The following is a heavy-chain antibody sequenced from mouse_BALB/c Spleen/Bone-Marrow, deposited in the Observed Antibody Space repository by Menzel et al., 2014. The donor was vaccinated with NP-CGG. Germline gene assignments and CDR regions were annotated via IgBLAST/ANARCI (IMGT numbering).Heavy chain of an antibody. CDR2: ISSGGGST. CDR1: GFTFSSYG. CDR3: ARHVGNPYAMDY. D-gene: IGHD3-1*01. Sequence: EVQLVESGGDLVKPGGSLKLSCAASGFTFSSYGMSWVRQTPDKRLEWVATISSGGGSTYYPDTVKGRFTISRDNAKNTLYLQMSSLKSEDTAMYYCARHVGNPYAMDYWGQGTSVTVSS. V-gene: IGHV5-6*01. J-gene: IGHJ4*01.